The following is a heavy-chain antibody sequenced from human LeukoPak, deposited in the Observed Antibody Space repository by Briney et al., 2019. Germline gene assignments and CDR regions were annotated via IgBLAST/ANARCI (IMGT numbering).Heavy chain of an antibody. CDR1: GFTFSDHY. D-gene: IGHD1-26*01. V-gene: IGHV3-72*01. CDR3: LRSGSYSPFDY. J-gene: IGHJ4*02. Sequence: GSLRLSCAASGFTFSDHYMDWVRQAPGKGLEWVGRTRNKAKGDTTEYAASVKGRFTISRDDSKNSLYLQMNSLKTEDTAVYSCLRSGSYSPFDYWGQGTLVTVSS. CDR2: TRNKAKGDTT.